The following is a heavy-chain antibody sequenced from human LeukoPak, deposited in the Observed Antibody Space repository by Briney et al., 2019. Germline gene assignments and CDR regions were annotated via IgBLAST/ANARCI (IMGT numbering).Heavy chain of an antibody. V-gene: IGHV3-9*01. D-gene: IGHD3-10*01. CDR2: ISWNSGSI. J-gene: IGHJ5*02. Sequence: SLRLSCAASGFTFDDYAMHWVRQGPGKGMEWVSGISWNSGSIGYADSVKGRFTISRDNAKNSLYLQMNSLRAEDTALYYCAKEEGYGSGSYNWFDPWGQGTLVTVSS. CDR1: GFTFDDYA. CDR3: AKEEGYGSGSYNWFDP.